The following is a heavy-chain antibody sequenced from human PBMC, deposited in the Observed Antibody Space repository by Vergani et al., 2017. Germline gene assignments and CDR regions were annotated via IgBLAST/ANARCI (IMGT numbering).Heavy chain of an antibody. V-gene: IGHV5-51*01. J-gene: IGHJ5*02. Sequence: EVQLVQSGAEVKKPGESLKISCKGFGYRFSSSWIGWVRQMPGKGLEWMGIIFPDDSDTRYSPSFQGQVTMSVDKSLSTAYLQWSSLKASDTATYYCAKTHDFSSLYSSYNWFDPWGQGTQVTVSS. CDR3: AKTHDFSSLYSSYNWFDP. CDR2: IFPDDSDT. D-gene: IGHD3-3*01. CDR1: GYRFSSSW.